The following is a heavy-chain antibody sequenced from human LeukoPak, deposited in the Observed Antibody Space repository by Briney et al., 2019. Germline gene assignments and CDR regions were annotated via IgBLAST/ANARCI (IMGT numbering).Heavy chain of an antibody. V-gene: IGHV3-48*03. D-gene: IGHD3-22*01. CDR1: GFTFSSYE. CDR2: ISSSGSTI. CDR3: ARGGSYYDSSGYFHY. J-gene: IGHJ4*02. Sequence: GGSLRLSCAASGFTFSSYEMNWVRQAPGKGLEWVSYISSSGSTIYYADSVKGRFTISRDNAKNSLYLQMNSLRAEDTAVYYCARGGSYYDSSGYFHYWGQGTLVTVSS.